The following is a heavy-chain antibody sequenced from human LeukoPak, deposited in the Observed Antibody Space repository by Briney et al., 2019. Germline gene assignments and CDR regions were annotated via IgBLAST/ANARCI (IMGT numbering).Heavy chain of an antibody. V-gene: IGHV3-30*02. CDR2: VRYDGHEK. CDR3: AKDLMRDRWFGES. Sequence: GGSLRLSCAASGFSFSYYGFHWVRQAPDKGLEWVAFVRYDGHEKYYAESVKGRFTISKDTSRNTLYLQMNILRPEDTAMYYCAKDLMRDRWFGESWGQGTLVTVSS. CDR1: GFSFSYYG. D-gene: IGHD3-10*01. J-gene: IGHJ5*02.